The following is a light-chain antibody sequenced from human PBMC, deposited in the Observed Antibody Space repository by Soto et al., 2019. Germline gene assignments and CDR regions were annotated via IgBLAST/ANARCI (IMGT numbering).Light chain of an antibody. Sequence: QSVLPQPASVSGSPGQSITISCTGTSSGVGGYKYVSWYQQHPGKAPKLMIYEVSNRPSGVSNRFCGSKYGNTASLTISGLRAEDEGDYYCSAYASSRDVFFGGGTKLTVL. CDR1: SSGVGGYKY. CDR3: SAYASSRDVF. CDR2: EVS. V-gene: IGLV2-14*01. J-gene: IGLJ2*01.